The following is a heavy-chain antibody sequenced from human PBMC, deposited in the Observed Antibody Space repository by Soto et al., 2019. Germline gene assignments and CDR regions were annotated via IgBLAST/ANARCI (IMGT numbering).Heavy chain of an antibody. CDR3: ENSYKKVVVAAPRFDP. CDR1: GFSLTTTEVA. D-gene: IGHD2-15*01. V-gene: IGHV2-5*02. J-gene: IGHJ5*02. Sequence: SGPTLVNPTQSLTLTCSFSGFSLTTTEVAVGWIRQPPGKALEWLALIYWDDDKRYSPSLKSRLTITKDTSKNQVVLTMTNMDPVDTATYYCENSYKKVVVAAPRFDPWGQXTLVTVSS. CDR2: IYWDDDK.